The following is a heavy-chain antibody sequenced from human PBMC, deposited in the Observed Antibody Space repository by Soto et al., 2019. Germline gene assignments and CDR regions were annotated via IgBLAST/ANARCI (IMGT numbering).Heavy chain of an antibody. Sequence: EVQLLVSGGDLVQPGGSLRLTCAASGFTFYNFAMAWVRQAPGKGLEWISVISSGAGKTTSYSDSVRGRFTITRDNSRRTVTLQMTSLRVEDSATYFCVKGVSNGSGISRLDVWGQGTTVTVSS. V-gene: IGHV3-23*01. CDR2: ISSGAGKTT. CDR3: VKGVSNGSGISRLDV. D-gene: IGHD1-26*01. J-gene: IGHJ6*01. CDR1: GFTFYNFA.